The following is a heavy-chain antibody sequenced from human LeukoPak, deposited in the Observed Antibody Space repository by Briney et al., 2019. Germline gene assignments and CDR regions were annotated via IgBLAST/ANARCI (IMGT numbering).Heavy chain of an antibody. J-gene: IGHJ3*02. CDR1: GFTFSSYA. CDR2: ISYDGSNK. Sequence: PGRSLRLSCAASGFTFSSYAMHWVRQAPGKGLEWVAVISYDGSNKHYADSVKGRFTISRDNSKNTLYLQMNSLRAEDTAVYYCAREVGPHGGAFDIWGQGTMVTVSS. D-gene: IGHD1-26*01. CDR3: AREVGPHGGAFDI. V-gene: IGHV3-30*04.